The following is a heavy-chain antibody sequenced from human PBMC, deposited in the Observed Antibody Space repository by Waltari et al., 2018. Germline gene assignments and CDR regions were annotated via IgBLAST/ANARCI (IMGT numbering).Heavy chain of an antibody. CDR3: AAHQWEPRPFDY. CDR1: GFTFSSYW. Sequence: EVQLVESGGGLVQPGGSMRLSCAASGFTFSSYWMSWVRQAPGKGLEWVANIKQDGSEKYYVDSVKGRFTISRDNAKNSLYLQMNSLRAEDTAVYYCAAHQWEPRPFDYWGQGTLVTVSS. CDR2: IKQDGSEK. D-gene: IGHD1-26*01. J-gene: IGHJ4*02. V-gene: IGHV3-7*01.